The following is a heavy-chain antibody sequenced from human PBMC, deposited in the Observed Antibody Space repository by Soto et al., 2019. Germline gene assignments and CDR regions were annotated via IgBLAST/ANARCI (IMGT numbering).Heavy chain of an antibody. J-gene: IGHJ4*02. CDR1: GYTFTSYA. CDR3: ARDRSTSHQLSVVAAGD. Sequence: GASVKVSCKVSGYTFTSYAMHWVRQAPGQRLEWMGWINAGNGNTKYSQKFQGRVTITRDTSASTAYMELSSLRSEDTAVYYCARDRSTSHQLSVVAAGDWGQGTLVTVSS. D-gene: IGHD2-15*01. CDR2: INAGNGNT. V-gene: IGHV1-3*01.